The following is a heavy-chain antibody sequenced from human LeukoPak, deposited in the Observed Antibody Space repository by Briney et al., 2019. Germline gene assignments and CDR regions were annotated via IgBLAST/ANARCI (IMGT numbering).Heavy chain of an antibody. J-gene: IGHJ4*02. D-gene: IGHD3-22*01. CDR1: GGSISISNYF. CDR2: IYYSGNT. CDR3: ARVYYDSSGPLDY. V-gene: IGHV4-39*01. Sequence: NPSETLSLTCTVSGGSISISNYFWGWIRQPPGKGLEWIGSIYYSGNTYYNPSLKSRVTISVDTSKNQFSLKLSSVTAADTAVYYCARVYYDSSGPLDYWGQGTLVTVSS.